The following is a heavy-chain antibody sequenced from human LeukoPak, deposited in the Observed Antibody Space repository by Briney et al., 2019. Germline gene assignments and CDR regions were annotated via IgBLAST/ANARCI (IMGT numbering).Heavy chain of an antibody. CDR3: ARDTPSELRFLEWLSYPDY. V-gene: IGHV3-7*01. D-gene: IGHD3-3*01. Sequence: GGSLRLSCAASGFTFSSYWMSWVRQAPGKGLEWVANIKQDGSEKYYVDSVKGRFTISRDNAKNSLYLQMNSLRAEDTAVYYCARDTPSELRFLEWLSYPDYWGQGTLVTVSS. J-gene: IGHJ4*02. CDR2: IKQDGSEK. CDR1: GFTFSSYW.